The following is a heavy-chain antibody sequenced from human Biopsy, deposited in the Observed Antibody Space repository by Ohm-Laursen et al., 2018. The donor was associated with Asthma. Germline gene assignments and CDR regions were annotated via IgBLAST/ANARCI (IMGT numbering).Heavy chain of an antibody. CDR3: ARSYDTDSYPVLVLDY. CDR2: ILTKFDIT. Sequence: SVKVSCKASGGSFSNFAFSWVRQAPGHGLEWMGTILTKFDITSYAEKFQARVTITADKSTSTTYMELSRLRSEDTAVYYCARSYDTDSYPVLVLDYWGQGTLVTVSS. D-gene: IGHD3-22*01. J-gene: IGHJ4*02. CDR1: GGSFSNFA. V-gene: IGHV1-69*04.